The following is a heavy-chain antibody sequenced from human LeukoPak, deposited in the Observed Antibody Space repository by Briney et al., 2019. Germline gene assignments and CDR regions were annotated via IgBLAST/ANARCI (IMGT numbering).Heavy chain of an antibody. D-gene: IGHD3-10*01. V-gene: IGHV3-48*02. CDR1: GFTFSTYS. CDR3: ATGAATDY. J-gene: IGHJ4*02. CDR2: ISSSSSTI. Sequence: GGSLRLSCAASGFTFSTYSMNWVRQAPGKGLEWVSYISSSSSTIYYADSVKGRFTISRDNAKNSLCLQMNSLRDEDTAVYYCATGAATDYWGEGTLVTVSS.